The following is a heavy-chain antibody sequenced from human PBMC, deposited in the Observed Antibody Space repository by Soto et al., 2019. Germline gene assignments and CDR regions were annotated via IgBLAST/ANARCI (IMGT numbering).Heavy chain of an antibody. CDR2: IYYSGST. CDR1: GGSISSGDYY. Sequence: SETLSLTCTVSGGSISSGDYYWSWIRQPQGKGLEWIGYIYYSGSTYYNPSLKSRVTISVDTSKNQFSLKLSSVTAADTAVYYCARAGGLVVLAANDAFDIWGQGTMVTVSS. V-gene: IGHV4-30-4*01. D-gene: IGHD2-15*01. CDR3: ARAGGLVVLAANDAFDI. J-gene: IGHJ3*02.